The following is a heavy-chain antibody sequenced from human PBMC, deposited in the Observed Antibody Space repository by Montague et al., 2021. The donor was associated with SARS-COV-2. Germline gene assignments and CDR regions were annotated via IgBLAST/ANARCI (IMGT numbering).Heavy chain of an antibody. CDR1: HYSITYAYY. V-gene: IGHV4-38-2*02. CDR2: IWDGGST. D-gene: IGHD2-2*01. Sequence: SETLSLTCTVSHYSITYAYYWGWVRQPPWKGLEWIGNIWDGGSTXXNPXXXSRVTISVDTSKNQFSLKLTSVTAADTAVYYCARTSQYCDTTSCYLPNAMDVWGQGTTVTVSS. J-gene: IGHJ6*02. CDR3: ARTSQYCDTTSCYLPNAMDV.